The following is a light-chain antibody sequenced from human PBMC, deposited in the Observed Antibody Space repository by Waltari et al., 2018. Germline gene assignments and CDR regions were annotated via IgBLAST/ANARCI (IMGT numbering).Light chain of an antibody. J-gene: IGKJ3*01. Sequence: DVQMTQAPSSLSASVGDRLTITCRASHNIGTYLNWYHQKPGKAPQLLIFNTSRLQNGVPSGFSGGASGADFTLTISSLQPEDFATYFCQQSNETPFTFGPGTRV. CDR2: NTS. CDR1: HNIGTY. CDR3: QQSNETPFT. V-gene: IGKV1-39*01.